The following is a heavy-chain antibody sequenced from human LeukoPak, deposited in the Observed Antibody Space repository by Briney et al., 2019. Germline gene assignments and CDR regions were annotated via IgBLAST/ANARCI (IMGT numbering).Heavy chain of an antibody. V-gene: IGHV1-18*01. Sequence: GASVKVSCKASGYTFTSYGISWVRQAPGQGLEWMGWISAYNGNTNYAQKLQGRVTMTTHTSTSTAYMELRSLRSDDTAVYYCARDLGTPYYYYGMDVWGQGTTVPVSS. D-gene: IGHD7-27*01. CDR2: ISAYNGNT. CDR3: ARDLGTPYYYYGMDV. J-gene: IGHJ6*02. CDR1: GYTFTSYG.